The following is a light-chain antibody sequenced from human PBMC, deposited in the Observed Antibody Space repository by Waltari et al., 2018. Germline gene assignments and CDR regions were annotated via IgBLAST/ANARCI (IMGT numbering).Light chain of an antibody. CDR1: QSVSSSN. Sequence: EIVLTQSPGTLSLSPGERATLSCRASQSVSSSNLAWYQQKPGQAPMLLIYGASSRATGSPDRFSGSGSGTDFTLTITRLEPEDFAVYYCQQYGSSPWTFGQGTKVEIK. CDR2: GAS. V-gene: IGKV3-20*01. CDR3: QQYGSSPWT. J-gene: IGKJ1*01.